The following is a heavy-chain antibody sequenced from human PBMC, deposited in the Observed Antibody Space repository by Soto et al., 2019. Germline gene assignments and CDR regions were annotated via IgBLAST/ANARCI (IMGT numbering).Heavy chain of an antibody. D-gene: IGHD6-19*01. CDR2: IYYSGST. Sequence: SETLSLTCTVSGGSISSYYWSWIRQPPGKGLEWIGYIYYSGSTNYNPSLTSRVTISVDTSKNQFSLKLSSVTAADTAVYYCARAESGYSSGWYAYYYYGMDVWGQGTTVTVSS. CDR1: GGSISSYY. CDR3: ARAESGYSSGWYAYYYYGMDV. J-gene: IGHJ6*02. V-gene: IGHV4-59*01.